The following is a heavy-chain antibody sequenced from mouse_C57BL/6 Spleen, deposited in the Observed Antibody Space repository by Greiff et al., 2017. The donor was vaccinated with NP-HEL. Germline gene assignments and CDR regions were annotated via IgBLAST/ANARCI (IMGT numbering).Heavy chain of an antibody. Sequence: QVQLQQPGAELVLPGASVKLSCKASGYTFTSYWMHWVKQRPGQGLEWIGEIDPSDSYTNYNQKFKGKSTLTVDKSSSTAYMQLSSLTSEDSAVYYCARMGRDFSFAYWGQGTLVTVSA. CDR2: IDPSDSYT. J-gene: IGHJ3*01. CDR3: ARMGRDFSFAY. D-gene: IGHD4-1*01. V-gene: IGHV1-69*01. CDR1: GYTFTSYW.